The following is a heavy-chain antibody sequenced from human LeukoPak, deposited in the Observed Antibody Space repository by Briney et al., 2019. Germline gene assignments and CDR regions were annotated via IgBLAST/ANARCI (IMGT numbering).Heavy chain of an antibody. Sequence: SETLSLTCTVSGGSISSYYWSWIRQPPGKALEWIGYIYYSGSTNYNPSLKSRVTISVDTSKNQFSLKLSSVTAADTAVYYCARLPAAAGTPYYYYGMDVRGQGTTVAVSS. CDR2: IYYSGST. CDR1: GGSISSYY. V-gene: IGHV4-59*01. D-gene: IGHD6-13*01. CDR3: ARLPAAAGTPYYYYGMDV. J-gene: IGHJ6*02.